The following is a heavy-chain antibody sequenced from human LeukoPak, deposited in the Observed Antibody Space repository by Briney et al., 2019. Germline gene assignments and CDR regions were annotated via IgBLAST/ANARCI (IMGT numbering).Heavy chain of an antibody. Sequence: GGSLRLSCAASGFTFSSYSMSWVRQAPGKGLEWVSYITSSGGALYYADSVKGRFTISRDNAKTSLYLQMNSLRAEDTAVYYCAKDARRTFGLSSGLYRGSYYFDYWGQGTLVTVSS. V-gene: IGHV3-48*01. D-gene: IGHD6-19*01. CDR2: ITSSGGAL. CDR3: AKDARRTFGLSSGLYRGSYYFDY. CDR1: GFTFSSYS. J-gene: IGHJ4*02.